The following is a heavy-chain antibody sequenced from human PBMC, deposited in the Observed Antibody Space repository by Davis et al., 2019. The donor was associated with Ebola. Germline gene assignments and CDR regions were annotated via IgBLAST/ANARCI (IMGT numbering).Heavy chain of an antibody. CDR1: GFTFSSYW. CDR2: IKQDGSEK. Sequence: PGGSLRLSCAASGFTFSSYWMSWVRQAPGKGLEWVANIKQDGSEKYYVDSVKGRFTISRDNSKNTLYLQMNSLRAEDTAVYYCAPSGRGDAAYYYYGMDVWGQGTTVTVSS. V-gene: IGHV3-7*01. J-gene: IGHJ6*02. CDR3: APSGRGDAAYYYYGMDV. D-gene: IGHD4-17*01.